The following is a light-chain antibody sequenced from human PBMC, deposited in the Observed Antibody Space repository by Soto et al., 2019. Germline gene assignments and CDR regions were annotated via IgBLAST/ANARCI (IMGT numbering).Light chain of an antibody. CDR3: LMYTKDALGT. Sequence: DLQMTQSPSSLSASVGDRVTLTCRASQDIIQYLAWYQQRPGKVPKLLIYYASTLQTGVPSRFSGSGSGTEFTLTIISRRPEDVASYYCLMYTKDALGTFGQGTKVEI. CDR2: YAS. V-gene: IGKV1-27*01. CDR1: QDIIQY. J-gene: IGKJ1*01.